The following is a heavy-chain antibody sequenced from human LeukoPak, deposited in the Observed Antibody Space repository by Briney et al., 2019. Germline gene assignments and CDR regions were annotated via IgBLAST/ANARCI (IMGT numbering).Heavy chain of an antibody. CDR1: GFTFSSYG. CDR2: IRYDGSNK. J-gene: IGHJ4*02. V-gene: IGHV3-30*02. CDR3: AKDREDSSSWYNLDSGGYFDY. D-gene: IGHD6-13*01. Sequence: PGGSLRLSCAASGFTFSSYGMHWVRQAPGKGLEWVAFIRYDGSNKYYADSVKGRFTISRDNSKNTLYLQMNSLRAEDTAVYYCAKDREDSSSWYNLDSGGYFDYWGQGTLVTVSS.